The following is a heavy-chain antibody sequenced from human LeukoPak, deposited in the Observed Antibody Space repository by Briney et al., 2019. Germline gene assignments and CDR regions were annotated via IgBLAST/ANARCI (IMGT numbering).Heavy chain of an antibody. Sequence: SETLSLTCTVSGGSISSHYWSWIRQPPGKGLEWIGYIYYSGSTNYNPSLKSRVTISVDTSKNQFSLKLSSVTAADTAVYYCARVVDFWSGYYYFDYWGQGTLVTVSS. J-gene: IGHJ4*02. CDR1: GGSISSHY. CDR2: IYYSGST. CDR3: ARVVDFWSGYYYFDY. D-gene: IGHD3-3*01. V-gene: IGHV4-59*11.